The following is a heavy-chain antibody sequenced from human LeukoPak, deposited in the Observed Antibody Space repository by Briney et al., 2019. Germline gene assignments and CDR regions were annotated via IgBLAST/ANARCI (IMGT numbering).Heavy chain of an antibody. Sequence: GGSLRLSCAASGFTFSSYSISWVRQAPGKGLEWVSSITSSGAYIDYADSVKDRFTISRDNAKNSLYLQMNSLRAEDTAVYSCARVTFGATTNNYYFYHMDVWGKGTSVTVSS. J-gene: IGHJ6*03. CDR3: ARVTFGATTNNYYFYHMDV. D-gene: IGHD5-24*01. CDR2: ITSSGAYI. CDR1: GFTFSSYS. V-gene: IGHV3-21*01.